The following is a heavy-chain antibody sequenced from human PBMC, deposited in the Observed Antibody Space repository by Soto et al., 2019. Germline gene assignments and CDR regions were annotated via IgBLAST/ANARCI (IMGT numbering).Heavy chain of an antibody. CDR1: GYTFTTHY. CDR2: INPDSGST. J-gene: IGHJ6*02. CDR3: ARELDGIDV. V-gene: IGHV1-46*01. Sequence: ASVKVSCKASGYTFTTHYIHWVRQAPGQGPEWMGKINPDSGSTIFARKFQGRVTFTRDTSTTTVYMELSSLRSDDTAVYYCARELDGIDVWGQGTTVTVSS.